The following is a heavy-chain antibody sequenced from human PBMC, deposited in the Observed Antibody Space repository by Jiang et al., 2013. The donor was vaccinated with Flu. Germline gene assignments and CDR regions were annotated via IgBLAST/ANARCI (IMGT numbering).Heavy chain of an antibody. CDR3: ARGGAGLRYFDWLYFDY. D-gene: IGHD3-9*01. Sequence: LLKPSETLSLTCAVYGGSFSGYYWSWIRQPPGKGLEWIGEINHSGSTNYNPSLKSRVTISVDTSKNQFSLKLSSVTAADTAVYYCARGGAGLRYFDWLYFDYWGQGTLVTVSS. J-gene: IGHJ4*02. CDR2: INHSGST. CDR1: GGSFSGYY. V-gene: IGHV4-34*01.